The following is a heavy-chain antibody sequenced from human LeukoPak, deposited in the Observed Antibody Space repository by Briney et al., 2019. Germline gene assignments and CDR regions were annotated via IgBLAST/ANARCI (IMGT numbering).Heavy chain of an antibody. CDR1: GFTFSSYW. CDR3: ARGTDCSSTSCYGWGGYYYYYYMDV. J-gene: IGHJ6*03. Sequence: GGSLRLSCAASGFTFSSYWMHWVRQAPGKGLVWVSRINSDGSSTSYADSVKGRFTISRDNAKNTLYLQMNSLRAEDMAVYYCARGTDCSSTSCYGWGGYYYYYYMDVWGKGPRSPSP. D-gene: IGHD2-2*01. CDR2: INSDGSST. V-gene: IGHV3-74*01.